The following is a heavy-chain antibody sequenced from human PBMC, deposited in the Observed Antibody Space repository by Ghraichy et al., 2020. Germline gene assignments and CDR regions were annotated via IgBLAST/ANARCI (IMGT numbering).Heavy chain of an antibody. CDR2: FYYTGST. J-gene: IGHJ3*02. D-gene: IGHD2/OR15-2a*01. CDR1: GRSVTNNNYF. CDR3: ARRTFNEDAFDI. Sequence: LSLTCKVSGRSVTNNNYFWAWIRQPPGKPLEWIGSFYYTGSTHYSPSLKSRVSISVDTSKNQFSLNLTSVTAADTAVYYCARRTFNEDAFDIWGQGTLVTVSP. V-gene: IGHV4-39*01.